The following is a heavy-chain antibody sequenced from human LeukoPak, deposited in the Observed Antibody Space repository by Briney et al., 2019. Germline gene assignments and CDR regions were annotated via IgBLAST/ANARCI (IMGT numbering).Heavy chain of an antibody. D-gene: IGHD3-10*01. J-gene: IGHJ4*02. CDR1: GFTLDDYA. V-gene: IGHV3-9*01. CDR3: AKATMVRYFDY. Sequence: GGSLRLSCAASGFTLDDYAMHRVLQAPGKGLEWVSGISWNSGSIGYADSVKGRFTISRYNAKNSLYLQMNSLRAEDTALYYCAKATMVRYFDYWGQGTLVTVSS. CDR2: ISWNSGSI.